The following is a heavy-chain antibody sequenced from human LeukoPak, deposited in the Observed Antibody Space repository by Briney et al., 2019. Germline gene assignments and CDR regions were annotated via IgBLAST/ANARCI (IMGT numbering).Heavy chain of an antibody. CDR2: IIVTHSGKT. Sequence: SEILSLTCAASGGSFSGYYWTWIRQPPGKGLEWIGQIIVTHSGKTIYNPSLKSRVTISVDTSKNQFSLNLSSVTAADTAVYYCARRLGSNFAYWSQGALVTVSS. V-gene: IGHV4-34*12. CDR3: ARRLGSNFAY. CDR1: GGSFSGYY. D-gene: IGHD2/OR15-2a*01. J-gene: IGHJ4*02.